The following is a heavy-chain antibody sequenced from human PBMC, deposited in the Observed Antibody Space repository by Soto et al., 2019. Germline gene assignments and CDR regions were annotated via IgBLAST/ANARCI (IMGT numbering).Heavy chain of an antibody. CDR2: IYYSGNT. CDR3: ARLKYYGSGSLFSFNCLDL. J-gene: IGHJ5*02. D-gene: IGHD3-10*01. CDR1: GGSISSNRYY. Sequence: SETLSLTCSVSGGSISSNRYYWGWIRQPPGKGLEWIGNIYYSGNTYYNLSLKSRVTISVDTSENQFSLKLSSVTASDTAVYYCARLKYYGSGSLFSFNCLDLWGPGTLVTVSS. V-gene: IGHV4-39*01.